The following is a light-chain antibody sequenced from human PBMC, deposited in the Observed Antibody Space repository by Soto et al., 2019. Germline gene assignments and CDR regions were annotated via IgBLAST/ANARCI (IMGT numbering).Light chain of an antibody. V-gene: IGKV3-20*01. CDR1: QSVSSSF. J-gene: IGKJ5*01. Sequence: PGERATLSCRASQSVSSSFLAWYQQKPGQAPRLLIYDASNRATGIPARFSGSGSGTDFTLTISRLEPEDFALYYCQQHDILPITFGQGTRLEIK. CDR2: DAS. CDR3: QQHDILPIT.